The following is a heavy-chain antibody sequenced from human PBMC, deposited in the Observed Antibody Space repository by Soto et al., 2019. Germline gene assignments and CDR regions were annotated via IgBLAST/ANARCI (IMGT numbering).Heavy chain of an antibody. J-gene: IGHJ4*02. CDR3: ARDRGSSSSWPPLYYFDY. V-gene: IGHV1-46*01. CDR2: INPSGGST. D-gene: IGHD6-13*01. Sequence: QVQLVQSGAEVKKPGASVKVSCKASGYTFTSYYMHWVRQAPGQGLEWMGIINPSGGSTSYAQKFQGRVTMTRDTSTSTVYMELSSLGSEDTAVYYCARDRGSSSSWPPLYYFDYWGQGTLVTVSS. CDR1: GYTFTSYY.